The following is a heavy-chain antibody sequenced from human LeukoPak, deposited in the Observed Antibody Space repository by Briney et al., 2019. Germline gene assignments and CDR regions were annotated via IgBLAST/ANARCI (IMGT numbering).Heavy chain of an antibody. D-gene: IGHD6-19*01. V-gene: IGHV3-30*18. J-gene: IGHJ3*02. CDR1: GFTFSSYG. CDR2: KSYDGSNK. Sequence: VGSLRLSCAASGFTFSSYGMHWVRQAPGKGLEWVAVKSYDGSNKYFADSVKGRFTISRDNSKNTLYLQMNSLRAEDTAVYYCAKDSGIAVAGTLRAFDIWGQGTMVTVST. CDR3: AKDSGIAVAGTLRAFDI.